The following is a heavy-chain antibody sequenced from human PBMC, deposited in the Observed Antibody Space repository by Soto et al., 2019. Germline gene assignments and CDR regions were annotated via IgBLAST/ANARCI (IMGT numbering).Heavy chain of an antibody. CDR2: IYYSGST. V-gene: IGHV4-39*01. D-gene: IGHD3-22*01. J-gene: IGHJ3*02. CDR3: ARHGYYDSSGYYFHTDAFDI. CDR1: GGSISSSSYY. Sequence: QLQLQESGPGLVKPSETLSLTCTVSGGSISSSSYYWGWIRQPPGKGLEWIGSIYYSGSTYYNPSLKSRVTISVDTAKNQFSLKLSSVTAADTSVYYCARHGYYDSSGYYFHTDAFDIWGQGTMVTVSS.